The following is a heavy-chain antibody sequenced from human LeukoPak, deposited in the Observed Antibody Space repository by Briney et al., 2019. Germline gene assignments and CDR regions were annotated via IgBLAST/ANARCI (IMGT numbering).Heavy chain of an antibody. J-gene: IGHJ4*02. D-gene: IGHD1-26*01. CDR2: ISASGGTT. CDR1: GFTFSSYA. CDR3: AKDQGWESPHNLDS. V-gene: IGHV3-23*01. Sequence: GGSLRLSCAASGFTFSSYAMSWVRQVPGKGLEWVSGISASGGTTYYADSVRGRFTISRDNSKNTLYVQMNSLRDEDTAVYYCAKDQGWESPHNLDSWGQGTLVTVSS.